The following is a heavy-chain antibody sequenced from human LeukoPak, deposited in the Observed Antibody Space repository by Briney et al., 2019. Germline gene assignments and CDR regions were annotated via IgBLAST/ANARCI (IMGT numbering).Heavy chain of an antibody. J-gene: IGHJ4*02. V-gene: IGHV5-51*01. CDR1: GYIFTNYW. CDR3: ARQGRSAYSGVFGGPFDY. Sequence: GESLKISCESSGYIFTNYWIAWVRQMPGKGLEWMGIMYHGDSRPRYSPSFQGQVTISADKSISTTYLQWSSLKASDTAMYYCARQGRSAYSGVFGGPFDYWGQGTLVTVSS. CDR2: MYHGDSRP. D-gene: IGHD2-15*01.